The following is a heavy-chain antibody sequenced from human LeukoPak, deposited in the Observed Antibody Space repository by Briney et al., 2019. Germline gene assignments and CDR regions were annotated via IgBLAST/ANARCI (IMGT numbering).Heavy chain of an antibody. CDR2: LFYSGST. V-gene: IGHV4-39*01. CDR3: ARHSRYGLYYFDY. Sequence: ASETLSLTCTVSGGSISSSSYYWGWIRQPPGKGLEWIVSLFYSGSTYYDPSLKSRVTISVDTSKNQFSLKVTSVTAADTVVYYCARHSRYGLYYFDYWGQGTLVTVSS. J-gene: IGHJ4*02. CDR1: GGSISSSSYY. D-gene: IGHD5-18*01.